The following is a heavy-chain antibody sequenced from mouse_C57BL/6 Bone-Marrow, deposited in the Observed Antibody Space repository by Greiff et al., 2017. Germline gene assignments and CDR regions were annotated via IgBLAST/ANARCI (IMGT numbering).Heavy chain of an antibody. Sequence: VQLQQPGAELVKPGASVKMSCKASGYTFTSYWITWVKQRPGQGLEWIGDIYPGSGSTNYNEKFKSKATLTVDKSSSPAYMQLSSLTSEDSAVYYCARASDGYYYAMDYWGQGTSVTVSS. V-gene: IGHV1-55*01. D-gene: IGHD2-3*01. CDR2: IYPGSGST. J-gene: IGHJ4*01. CDR3: ARASDGYYYAMDY. CDR1: GYTFTSYW.